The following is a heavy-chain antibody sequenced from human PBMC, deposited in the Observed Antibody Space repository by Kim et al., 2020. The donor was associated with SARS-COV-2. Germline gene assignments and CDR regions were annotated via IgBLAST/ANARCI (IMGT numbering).Heavy chain of an antibody. D-gene: IGHD5-18*01. Sequence: GGSLRLSCAASGFTFSSYAMSWVRQAPGKGLEWVSVIYSGGSSTYYADSVKGRFTISRDNSKNTLYLQMNSLRAEDTAVYYCAKASPRGYSYGYWDYWGQGTLVTVSS. V-gene: IGHV3-23*03. CDR1: GFTFSSYA. J-gene: IGHJ4*02. CDR2: IYSGGSST. CDR3: AKASPRGYSYGYWDY.